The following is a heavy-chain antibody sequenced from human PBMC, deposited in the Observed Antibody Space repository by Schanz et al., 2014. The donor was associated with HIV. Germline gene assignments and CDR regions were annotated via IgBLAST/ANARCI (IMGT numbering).Heavy chain of an antibody. Sequence: EVQLVESGGGLVQPGGSLRLSCAVSGFTITSYGMSWVRQAPGKGLEWVSTISAGVGTASYADSVKGRFTISRDNSKKMLFLQMNRLRAEDTAVYYCAIRTPMISFGAFEIGGRGTMVTVSS. D-gene: IGHD3-16*01. V-gene: IGHV3-23*04. CDR2: ISAGVGTA. J-gene: IGHJ3*02. CDR3: AIRTPMISFGAFEI. CDR1: GFTITSYG.